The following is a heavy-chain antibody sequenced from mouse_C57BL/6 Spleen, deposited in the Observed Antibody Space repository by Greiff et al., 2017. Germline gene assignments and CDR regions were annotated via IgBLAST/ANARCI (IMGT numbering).Heavy chain of an antibody. CDR1: GYTFTSYW. D-gene: IGHD1-1*01. V-gene: IGHV1-64*01. Sequence: QVQLQQPGAELVKPGASVKLSCKASGYTFTSYWMHWVKQRPGQGLEWIGMIHPNSGSTNYNEKFKSKATLTVDKSSSTAYMQLSSLTSEDSAVYYCARGGYGSSYLYYFDYWGQGTTLTVSS. CDR3: ARGGYGSSYLYYFDY. CDR2: IHPNSGST. J-gene: IGHJ2*01.